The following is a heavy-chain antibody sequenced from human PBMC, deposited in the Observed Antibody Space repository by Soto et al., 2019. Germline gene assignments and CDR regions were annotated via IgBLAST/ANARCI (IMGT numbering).Heavy chain of an antibody. D-gene: IGHD2-15*01. V-gene: IGHV4-59*01. CDR3: ARWPVVVVAARYFDF. J-gene: IGHJ4*02. Sequence: PQTLSLTCTVSGGSIRSYYWSWIRQPPGKGLEWIGYIYYSGSTNYNPSLKSRVTTSVDTSKNQFSLKLCFVAAADTAVYYCARWPVVVVAARYFDFWGQGTLVTVSS. CDR2: IYYSGST. CDR1: GGSIRSYY.